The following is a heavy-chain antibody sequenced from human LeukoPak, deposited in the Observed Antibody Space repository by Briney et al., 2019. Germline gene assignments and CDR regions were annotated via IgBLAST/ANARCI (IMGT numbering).Heavy chain of an antibody. V-gene: IGHV3-74*01. CDR1: GLSVSGNW. J-gene: IGHJ4*02. D-gene: IGHD6-19*01. CDR2: ISSDGST. CDR3: ARGSGAYGDFDY. Sequence: GGSLRLSCAAFGLSVSGNWMHWVRQAPGKGLMWVSRISSDGSTYYADSARGRFTISRDNAANTVYLQVNGLRAEDTAVYYCARGSGAYGDFDYWGQGTLVTVSS.